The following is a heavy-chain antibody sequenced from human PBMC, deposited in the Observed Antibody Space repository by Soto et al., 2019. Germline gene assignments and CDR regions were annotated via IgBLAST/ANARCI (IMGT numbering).Heavy chain of an antibody. CDR2: IYHSGST. CDR1: GYSIRNGYY. V-gene: IGHV4-38-2*01. CDR3: ARVGPYCGGDCYSPPP. Sequence: PSGTLSLTCAVSGYSIRNGYYWGWIRQPPGKGLEWIGTIYHSGSTYYNPSLKSRVTISVDASENHFSLKLSSVTAADTAVYYCARVGPYCGGDCYSPPPWGQGTLVTVSS. J-gene: IGHJ5*02. D-gene: IGHD2-21*02.